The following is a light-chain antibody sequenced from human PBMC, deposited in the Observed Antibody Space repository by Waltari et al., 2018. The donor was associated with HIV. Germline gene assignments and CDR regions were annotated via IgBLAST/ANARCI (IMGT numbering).Light chain of an antibody. CDR1: SSDVGAYNY. J-gene: IGLJ2*01. CDR2: EVS. Sequence: QSALTQPASVSGSPGQSITISCTGTSSDVGAYNYVPWSQQHPGKAPNLMIYEVSKRPSGVSNRFSAFKSGNTASLTISGLQAEDEADYYCSSYTTSRSLVFGGGTKLTVL. V-gene: IGLV2-14*01. CDR3: SSYTTSRSLV.